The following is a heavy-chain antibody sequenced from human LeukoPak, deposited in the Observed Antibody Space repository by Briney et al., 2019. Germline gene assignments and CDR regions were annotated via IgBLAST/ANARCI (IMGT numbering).Heavy chain of an antibody. D-gene: IGHD1-26*01. J-gene: IGHJ4*02. CDR2: ISAYNGNT. Sequence: ASVKVSCKPSGYTFTSYAISWVRQAPGQGLEWMGWISAYNGNTNYAQKLQGRVTMTTDTSTSTAYMELRGLRSDDTAVYYCARVVGGSYYSANCFDYWGQGTLVTVSS. CDR1: GYTFTSYA. V-gene: IGHV1-18*01. CDR3: ARVVGGSYYSANCFDY.